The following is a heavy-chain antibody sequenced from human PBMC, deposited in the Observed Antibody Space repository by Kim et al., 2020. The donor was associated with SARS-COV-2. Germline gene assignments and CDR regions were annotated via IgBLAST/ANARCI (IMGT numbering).Heavy chain of an antibody. D-gene: IGHD2-8*02. Sequence: SQTLSLTCAISGDRVSSNTATWHWIRQSPSRGLEWLGRTYFRSQWYNEYAVSVKSRITINSDTSENQLSLQLNSVTPEDTAMYYCARGIYGGVRYGMDVWGQGTTVTVSS. CDR1: GDRVSSNTAT. CDR2: TYFRSQWYN. J-gene: IGHJ6*02. V-gene: IGHV6-1*01. CDR3: ARGIYGGVRYGMDV.